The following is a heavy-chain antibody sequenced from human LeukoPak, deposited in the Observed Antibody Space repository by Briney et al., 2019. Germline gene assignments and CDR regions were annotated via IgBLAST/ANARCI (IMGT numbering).Heavy chain of an antibody. J-gene: IGHJ6*03. V-gene: IGHV3-53*01. CDR2: IYSGGNT. CDR3: ARGSGNYYYYYMDV. D-gene: IGHD3-10*01. CDR1: GFPVSSNY. Sequence: GGSLRLSCAASGFPVSSNYMSWVRQAPGKGLEWVSFIYSGGNTHYSDSVKGRFTISRDNSKNTLYLQMNSLRAEDTAVYYCARGSGNYYYYYMDVWGKGTTVTISS.